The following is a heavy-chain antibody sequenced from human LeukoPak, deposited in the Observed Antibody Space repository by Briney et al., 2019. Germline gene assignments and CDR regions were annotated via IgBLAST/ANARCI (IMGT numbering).Heavy chain of an antibody. CDR2: IYYSGST. CDR1: GGSISSYY. CDR3: ARDETFDI. J-gene: IGHJ3*02. V-gene: IGHV4-59*01. Sequence: SETLSLTCTVSGGSISSYYWSWIRQPPGKGLEWIGYIYYSGSTNYNPSLKSRVTISVDTSKNQFSLKLSSVTAADTAVYYCARDETFDIWGQGTMVTVSS.